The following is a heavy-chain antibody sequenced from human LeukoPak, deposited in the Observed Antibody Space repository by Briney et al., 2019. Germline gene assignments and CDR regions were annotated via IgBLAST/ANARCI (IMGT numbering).Heavy chain of an antibody. CDR3: ARITYYYDSSGRLSYGMDV. D-gene: IGHD3-22*01. Sequence: PSETLSLTCAVYGGSFSGYYWSWIRQPPGKGLEWIGEINHSGSTNYNPSLKSRVTISVDTSKNQFSLKLSSVTAADTAVYYCARITYYYDSSGRLSYGMDVWGQGTTVTVSS. J-gene: IGHJ6*02. V-gene: IGHV4-34*01. CDR2: INHSGST. CDR1: GGSFSGYY.